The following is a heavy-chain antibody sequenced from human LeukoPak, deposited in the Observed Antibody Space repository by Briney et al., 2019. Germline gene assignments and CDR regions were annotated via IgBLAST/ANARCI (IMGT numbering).Heavy chain of an antibody. Sequence: PGRSLRLSCVDSGLSLNSYAMHWVRQAPGKGLEWVAAISYDGSYTYYRDSVRGRFTISRDNSKNTMYLQMNSLRAEDTAMYYCARALDVWGKGTTVTVSS. CDR3: ARALDV. CDR2: ISYDGSYT. J-gene: IGHJ6*04. CDR1: GLSLNSYA. V-gene: IGHV3-30*04.